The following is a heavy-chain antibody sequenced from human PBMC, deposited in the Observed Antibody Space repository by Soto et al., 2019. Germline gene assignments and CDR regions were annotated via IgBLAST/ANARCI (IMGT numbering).Heavy chain of an antibody. Sequence: SVKVSCKASGGTFSNYGFSWVRQAPGQGLEWMGGIIPLSGTAKYAQKFQGRVTISADTSTSTAYMELSTLRSDDTAVYYCAREADSVTYYGAEDFNYGMDVWGQGTTVTVSS. D-gene: IGHD1-26*01. J-gene: IGHJ6*02. V-gene: IGHV1-69*06. CDR3: AREADSVTYYGAEDFNYGMDV. CDR1: GGTFSNYG. CDR2: IIPLSGTA.